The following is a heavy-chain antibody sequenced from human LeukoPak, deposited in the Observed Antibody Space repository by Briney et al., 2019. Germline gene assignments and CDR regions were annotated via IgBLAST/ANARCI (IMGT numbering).Heavy chain of an antibody. CDR1: GFTFSSYW. J-gene: IGHJ2*01. V-gene: IGHV3-7*01. CDR3: ARVGCSSTSCYAAYWYFDL. Sequence: GGSLRLSCAASGFTFSSYWMSWVRQAPGKGLEWVANIKQDGSEKYYVDSVKGRFTISRDNAKNSLYLQMNSLRAEDTAVYYCARVGCSSTSCYAAYWYFDLWGRGTLVTVYS. D-gene: IGHD2-2*01. CDR2: IKQDGSEK.